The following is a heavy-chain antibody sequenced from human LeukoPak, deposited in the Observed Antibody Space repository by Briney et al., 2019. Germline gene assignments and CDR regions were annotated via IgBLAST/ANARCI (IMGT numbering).Heavy chain of an antibody. Sequence: GGSLRLSCVASGFTFSSYNMNWVRQAPGKGLEWVSYITSGGSTIYYADSVKGRFTISRDNAKNSLYLQMNSLRDEDTAVYYCALLYGSQIKIDCWGQGTLVTVSS. V-gene: IGHV3-48*02. CDR1: GFTFSSYN. D-gene: IGHD6-13*01. CDR3: ALLYGSQIKIDC. CDR2: ITSGGSTI. J-gene: IGHJ4*02.